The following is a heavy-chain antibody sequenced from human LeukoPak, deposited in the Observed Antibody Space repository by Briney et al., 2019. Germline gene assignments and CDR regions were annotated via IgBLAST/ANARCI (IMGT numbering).Heavy chain of an antibody. J-gene: IGHJ4*02. CDR3: ARVVKQTIDY. CDR2: IYYSGST. CDR1: GGSISSSSYY. V-gene: IGHV4-39*07. D-gene: IGHD3-22*01. Sequence: SETLSLTCTVSGGSISSSSYYWGWIRQPPGKGLEWIGSIYYSGSTYYNPSLKSRVTISVDTSKNQFSLKLSSVTAADTAVYYCARVVKQTIDYWGQGTLVTVSS.